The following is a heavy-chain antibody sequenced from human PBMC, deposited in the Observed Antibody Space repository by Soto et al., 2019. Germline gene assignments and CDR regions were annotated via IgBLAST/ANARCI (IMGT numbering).Heavy chain of an antibody. V-gene: IGHV3-33*01. Sequence: GGSLRLSCAASGFTFSSYGMHWVRQAPGKGLEWVAVIWYDGSNKYYADSVKGRFTISRDNSKNTLYLQMNSLRAEDTAVYYCARDKVSGTTTFDYWGQGTLVTVSS. D-gene: IGHD1-7*01. J-gene: IGHJ4*02. CDR2: IWYDGSNK. CDR1: GFTFSSYG. CDR3: ARDKVSGTTTFDY.